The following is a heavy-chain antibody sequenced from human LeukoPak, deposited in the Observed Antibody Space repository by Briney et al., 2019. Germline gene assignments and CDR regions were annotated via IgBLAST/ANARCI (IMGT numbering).Heavy chain of an antibody. Sequence: PGGSLRLSCAASGFTFSSYSMNWVRQAPGKGLEWVSSISSSSSYIYYADSVKGRFTISRDNAKNSLYLQMNSLRAEDTAVYYCARDGRITFGGVMVYWGQGTLVTVSS. CDR3: ARDGRITFGGVMVY. V-gene: IGHV3-21*01. CDR2: ISSSSSYI. J-gene: IGHJ4*02. CDR1: GFTFSSYS. D-gene: IGHD3-16*01.